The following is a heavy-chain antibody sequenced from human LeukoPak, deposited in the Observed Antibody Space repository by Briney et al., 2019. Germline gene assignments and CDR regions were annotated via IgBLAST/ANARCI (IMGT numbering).Heavy chain of an antibody. J-gene: IGHJ4*02. D-gene: IGHD2-8*01. V-gene: IGHV1-2*02. CDR1: GYTFTGYY. Sequence: ASVKVSCNASGYTFTGYYMHWVRQAPGQGLEWMGWINPNSGGTNYAQKFQGRVTMTRDTSISTAYMELSRLRSDDTAVYYCARLVYAISTFDYWGQGTLVTVSS. CDR2: INPNSGGT. CDR3: ARLVYAISTFDY.